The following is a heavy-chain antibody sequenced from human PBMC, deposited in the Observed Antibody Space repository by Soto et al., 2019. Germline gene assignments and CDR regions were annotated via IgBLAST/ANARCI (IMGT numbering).Heavy chain of an antibody. D-gene: IGHD5-18*01. CDR1: GGSIGGYY. CDR3: ARHIRGYTYGEVAY. J-gene: IGHJ4*02. V-gene: IGHV4-59*01. Sequence: PSETLSLTCTVSGGSIGGYYGSWIRQPPGKGLEWIGYIYYSGSTNYNPSLKSRVTISVDTSKNQFSLKLSSVTAADTAVYYCARHIRGYTYGEVAYWGQGTLVTVSS. CDR2: IYYSGST.